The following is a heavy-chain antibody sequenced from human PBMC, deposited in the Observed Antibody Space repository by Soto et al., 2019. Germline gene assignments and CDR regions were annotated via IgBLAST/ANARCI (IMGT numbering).Heavy chain of an antibody. J-gene: IGHJ6*02. D-gene: IGHD4-17*01. V-gene: IGHV3-30-3*01. CDR2: ISYDGSNK. CDR1: GFTFSSYA. CDR3: ARDRPTDTYYYYYYGMDV. Sequence: SLRLSCAASGFTFSSYAMHWVRQAPGKGLEWVAVISYDGSNKYYADSVKGRFTISRDNSKNTLYLQMKSLRAEDTAVYYCARDRPTDTYYYYYYGMDVWGQGTTVTVSS.